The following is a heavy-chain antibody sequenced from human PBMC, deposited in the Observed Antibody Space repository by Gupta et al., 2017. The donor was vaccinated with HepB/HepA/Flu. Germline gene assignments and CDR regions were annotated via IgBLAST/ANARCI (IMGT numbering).Heavy chain of an antibody. CDR1: GGSISSSSYY. D-gene: IGHD3-22*01. CDR3: ARLDYXDSSGSGYNWFDP. J-gene: IGHJ5*02. V-gene: IGHV4-39*01. Sequence: QLQLQESGPGLVKPSETLSLTCTVSGGSISSSSYYWGWIRQPPGKGLEWIGSIYYSGSTYYNPSLKSRVTISVDTSKNQFSLKLSSVTAADTAVXYXARLDYXDSSGSGYNWFDPWGQGTLVTVSS. CDR2: IYYSGST.